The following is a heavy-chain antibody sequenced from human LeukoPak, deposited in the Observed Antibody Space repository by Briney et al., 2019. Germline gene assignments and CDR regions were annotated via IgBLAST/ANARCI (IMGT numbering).Heavy chain of an antibody. D-gene: IGHD5-12*01. CDR3: ANFPDSGYEYFDH. J-gene: IGHJ4*02. Sequence: PGGSLRLSCAASGFTISGHWMHWVRQAPGKGLVWVSHIKSDGSITDYADSVKGRFTISRDNAKNMLYLQMDSLRVEDTAVYHCANFPDSGYEYFDHWGQGTLVTVSS. CDR2: IKSDGSIT. CDR1: GFTISGHW. V-gene: IGHV3-74*01.